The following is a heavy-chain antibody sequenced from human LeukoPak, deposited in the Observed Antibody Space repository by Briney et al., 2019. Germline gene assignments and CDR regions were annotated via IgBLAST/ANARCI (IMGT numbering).Heavy chain of an antibody. D-gene: IGHD6-13*01. V-gene: IGHV1-8*02. Sequence: ASVKVSCKASGYTFTGYYMHWVRQAPGQGLEWMGWMNPNSGNTGYAQKFQGRVTMTRNTSISTAYMELSSLRSEDTAVYYCARGPAYSSPDYWGQGTLVTVSS. CDR2: MNPNSGNT. J-gene: IGHJ4*02. CDR3: ARGPAYSSPDY. CDR1: GYTFTGYY.